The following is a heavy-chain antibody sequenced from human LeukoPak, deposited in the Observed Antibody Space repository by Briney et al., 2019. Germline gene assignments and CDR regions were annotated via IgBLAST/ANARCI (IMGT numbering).Heavy chain of an antibody. J-gene: IGHJ4*02. CDR2: ISGSGGST. D-gene: IGHD5-24*01. CDR1: GFTFSSYA. V-gene: IGHV3-23*01. Sequence: SGGSLRLSCAASGFTFSSYAMSWVRQAPGKGLEWVSAISGSGGSTYYADSVKGRFTISRDNSKNTLYLQMNSLRAEDTAVYYCAKVVEMATSYFDYWGQGTLVTVSS. CDR3: AKVVEMATSYFDY.